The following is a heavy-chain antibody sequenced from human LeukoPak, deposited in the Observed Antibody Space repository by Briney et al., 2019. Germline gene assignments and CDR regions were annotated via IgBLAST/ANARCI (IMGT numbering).Heavy chain of an antibody. CDR3: AIVPMTNAFDI. J-gene: IGHJ3*02. CDR1: GYTLTELS. CDR2: FDPEDGET. V-gene: IGHV1-24*01. Sequence: ASVKVSCKVSGYTLTELSMHWVRQAPGKGLEWMGGFDPEDGETIYSQKFQGRATMTEDTSTDTAYMELSSLRSEDTAVYYCAIVPMTNAFDIWGQGTMVTVSS.